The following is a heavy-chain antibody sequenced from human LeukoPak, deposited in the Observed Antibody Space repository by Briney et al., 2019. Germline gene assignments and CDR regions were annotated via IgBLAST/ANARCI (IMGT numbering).Heavy chain of an antibody. CDR1: GLTFSSYI. Sequence: GGSLRLSCAASGLTFSSYIMKWVRQAPGKGLGWVSSISSSSTSIYYADSVKGRFTLSRDNAKNSLYLQMNSLRAEDTAVYYCARVPNIVGGSGMDVCGKGTTVTVSS. V-gene: IGHV3-21*01. CDR3: ARVPNIVGGSGMDV. D-gene: IGHD2-15*01. J-gene: IGHJ6*04. CDR2: ISSSSTSI.